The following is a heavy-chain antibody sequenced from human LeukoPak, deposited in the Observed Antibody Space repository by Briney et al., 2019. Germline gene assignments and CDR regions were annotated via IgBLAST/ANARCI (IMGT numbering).Heavy chain of an antibody. J-gene: IGHJ5*01. V-gene: IGHV3-21*01. CDR3: AREMAVTGTVSYDS. CDR2: ISTGSRYI. Sequence: PGGSLRLSCSASGFSFRSYDMQWVRQAPGKGLEWVSSISTGSRYIYYADSVKGRFTISRHDAENSLYLEMNGLRAEDTAAYYCAREMAVTGTVSYDSRGQGILVTVSS. D-gene: IGHD2-21*02. CDR1: GFSFRSYD.